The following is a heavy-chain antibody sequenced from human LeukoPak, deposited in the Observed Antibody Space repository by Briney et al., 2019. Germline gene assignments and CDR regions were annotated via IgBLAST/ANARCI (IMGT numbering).Heavy chain of an antibody. CDR1: GDSINTGSHY. Sequence: PSETLSLTCIVSGDSINTGSHYWGWIRQAPGKGLEWIGSIFYSGRTFYTPSLKSRVTLSLDTSKNQFSLRLTSVTAADTAVYYCARQVAVVEPTDPNWFDSWGKGTLVNVSS. D-gene: IGHD2-21*01. CDR2: IFYSGRT. V-gene: IGHV4-39*07. CDR3: ARQVAVVEPTDPNWFDS. J-gene: IGHJ5*01.